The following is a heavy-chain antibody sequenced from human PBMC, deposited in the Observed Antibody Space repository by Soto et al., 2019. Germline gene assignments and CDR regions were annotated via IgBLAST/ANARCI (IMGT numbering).Heavy chain of an antibody. J-gene: IGHJ5*02. CDR1: GCSLSNSIYY. V-gene: IGHV4-39*01. D-gene: IGHD2-2*01. CDR3: ASLFNRYCSSTSCYRLNWFDP. Sequence: SETLSLTWTFSGCSLSNSIYYLGWIRPPPGKGLEWIGSIYYSGSTYYNPSLKSRVTISVDTSKNQFSLKLSSVTAADTAVYYCASLFNRYCSSTSCYRLNWFDPWGQGTLVTVSS. CDR2: IYYSGST.